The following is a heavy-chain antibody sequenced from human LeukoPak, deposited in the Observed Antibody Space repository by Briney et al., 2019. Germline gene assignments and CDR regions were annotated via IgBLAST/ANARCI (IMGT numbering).Heavy chain of an antibody. D-gene: IGHD2-2*01. CDR3: AKDRAYCSSTNCYDAFDI. J-gene: IGHJ3*02. CDR1: GFTFSSYS. CDR2: LSGGGGNT. V-gene: IGHV3-23*01. Sequence: PGGSLRLSCAASGFTFSSYSMTWVRQAPGEGLEWVSALSGGGGNTYYADSVKGRFTISRDNSKNTLYLQMNSLRAEDTAIYYCAKDRAYCSSTNCYDAFDIWSQGTVATVSS.